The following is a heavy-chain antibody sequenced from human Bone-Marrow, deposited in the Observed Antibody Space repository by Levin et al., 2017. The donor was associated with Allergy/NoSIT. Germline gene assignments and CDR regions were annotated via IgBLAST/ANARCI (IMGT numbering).Heavy chain of an antibody. CDR2: IRSKAYGGTT. J-gene: IGHJ4*02. V-gene: IGHV3-49*03. D-gene: IGHD6-19*01. Sequence: GESLKISCTASGFTFGDYAMSWFRQAPGKGLEWVGFIRSKAYGGTTEYAASVKGRFTISRDDSKSIAYLQMNSLKTEDTAVYYCTRISGWPFLVVDWGQGTLVTVSS. CDR1: GFTFGDYA. CDR3: TRISGWPFLVVD.